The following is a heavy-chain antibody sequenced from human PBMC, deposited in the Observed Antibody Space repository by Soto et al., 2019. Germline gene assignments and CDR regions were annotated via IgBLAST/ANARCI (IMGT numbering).Heavy chain of an antibody. CDR2: ITATGGST. CDR3: GSEGGDYCDYIAPLAD. Sequence: EVQLLDSGGGLVQPGGSLRLSCAASGFSFSSDAMTWVRQAPGKGLEWVSGITATGGSTFYADSVKGRFTISRDNSKYPLYLLMNSLRVEDTAVYCCGSEGGDYCDYIAPLADWGQGTLVAVSS. J-gene: IGHJ4*02. V-gene: IGHV3-23*01. CDR1: GFSFSSDA. D-gene: IGHD4-17*01.